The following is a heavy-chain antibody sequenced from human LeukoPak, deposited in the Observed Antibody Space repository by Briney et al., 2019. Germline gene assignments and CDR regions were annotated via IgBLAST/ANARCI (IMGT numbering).Heavy chain of an antibody. Sequence: SETLSLTCTVSGGSISSYYWSWIRQPPGKGLEWIGYIYYSGSTNYNPSLKSRVTISVDTSKNQFSLKLSSVTAADTAVYYCARGPTVRYYYYGMDVWGQGTTVTASS. V-gene: IGHV4-59*01. J-gene: IGHJ6*02. CDR1: GGSISSYY. D-gene: IGHD4-17*01. CDR2: IYYSGST. CDR3: ARGPTVRYYYYGMDV.